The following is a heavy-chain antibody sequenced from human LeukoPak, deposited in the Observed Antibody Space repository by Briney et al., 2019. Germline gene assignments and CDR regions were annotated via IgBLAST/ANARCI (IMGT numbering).Heavy chain of an antibody. J-gene: IGHJ6*02. CDR2: INPSGGST. D-gene: IGHD3-22*01. Sequence: ASVKVSCKASGYTFTSYYMHWVRQAPGQGLEWMGIINPSGGSTSYAQKFQGRVTMTRDTSTSTVYMELSSLRSEDTAVYYCARDIGFGNYDSSGSINYYYYGVDVWGQGTTVTVSS. CDR3: ARDIGFGNYDSSGSINYYYYGVDV. CDR1: GYTFTSYY. V-gene: IGHV1-46*01.